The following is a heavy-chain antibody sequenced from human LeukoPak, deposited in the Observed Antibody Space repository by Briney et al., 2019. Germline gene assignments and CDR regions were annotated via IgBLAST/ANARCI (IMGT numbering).Heavy chain of an antibody. J-gene: IGHJ4*02. Sequence: GGSLRLSCAASGFTFSSYSMNWVRQAPGKGLEWVSSISTSSNYIYYADSVKGRFTIARDNAKNSLYLQMSSLRAEDTAVYYCARDFKTILGMIDYRGQGTLVTVSS. CDR2: ISTSSNYI. D-gene: IGHD3-3*01. CDR3: ARDFKTILGMIDY. V-gene: IGHV3-21*01. CDR1: GFTFSSYS.